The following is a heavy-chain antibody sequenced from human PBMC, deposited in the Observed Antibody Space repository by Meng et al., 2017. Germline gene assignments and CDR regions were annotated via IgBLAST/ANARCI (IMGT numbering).Heavy chain of an antibody. V-gene: IGHV1-2*02. Sequence: ASVKVSCKASGYTFTGYYMHWVRQAPGQGLEWMGWINPNSGGTNYAQKFQGRVTMTRDTSISTAYMVLSRLRSDDTAVYYCAREKISRVPDAFDIWGQGTMVTVSS. CDR3: AREKISRVPDAFDI. J-gene: IGHJ3*02. CDR2: INPNSGGT. D-gene: IGHD2-15*01. CDR1: GYTFTGYY.